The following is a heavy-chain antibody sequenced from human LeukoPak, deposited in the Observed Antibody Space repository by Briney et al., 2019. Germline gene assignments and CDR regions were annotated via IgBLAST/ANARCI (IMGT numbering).Heavy chain of an antibody. CDR3: ARHGVSWTFDY. V-gene: IGHV4-59*08. CDR2: VDSSGSP. CDR1: XGSISSYY. Sequence: SETLSLTCTVAXGSISSYYWSWIRQPPGKGLEWIGFVDSSGSPSYNLSLKSRVTISVDTSKNQFSLRLRSVTAADTAVYYCARHGVSWTFDYWGQGTLVTVSS. D-gene: IGHD6-13*01. J-gene: IGHJ4*02.